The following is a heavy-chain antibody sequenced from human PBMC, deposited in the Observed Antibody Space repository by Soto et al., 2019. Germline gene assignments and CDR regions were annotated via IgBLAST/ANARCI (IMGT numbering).Heavy chain of an antibody. Sequence: EVQLLESGGGFVPPGGSLRLSCAASGFIFSDYAMTWVRQAPGKGLEWVSAISGSGGKTYYADSVKGRFTISTDSSQNMMSLQLMGLRAEDKAVYYCVKRVNYYYYYMDVWGNGTTVTVSS. CDR3: VKRVNYYYYYMDV. CDR2: ISGSGGKT. V-gene: IGHV3-23*01. D-gene: IGHD2-21*01. CDR1: GFIFSDYA. J-gene: IGHJ6*03.